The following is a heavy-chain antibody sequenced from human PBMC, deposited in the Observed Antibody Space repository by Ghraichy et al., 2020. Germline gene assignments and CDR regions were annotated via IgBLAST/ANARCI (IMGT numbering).Heavy chain of an antibody. CDR1: GYTFTGYH. CDR3: ARGGYMYGSGDY. D-gene: IGHD5-18*01. Sequence: ASVKVSCKASGYTFTGYHMHWVRQAPGQGLEWMGWINPNSGGTKYAQKFQGRVTMTRDTSISTAYMELSRLRSDDTAVFYCARGGYMYGSGDYWGQGILVTVSS. V-gene: IGHV1-2*02. J-gene: IGHJ4*02. CDR2: INPNSGGT.